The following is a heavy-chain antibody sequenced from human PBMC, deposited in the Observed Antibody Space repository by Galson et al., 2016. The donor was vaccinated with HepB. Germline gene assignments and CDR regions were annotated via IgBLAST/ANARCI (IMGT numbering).Heavy chain of an antibody. V-gene: IGHV3-33*01. CDR1: GFTLSTYD. CDR3: ARDVGGVRVAPLFAFDY. Sequence: SLRLSCAASGFTLSTYDMHWVRQAPGKGLEWVAITWYDGSNKDYADSVKGRFTISRDESNNTLHLQMNSLRAEDTAVYYCARDVGGVRVAPLFAFDYWGQGTLVTVSP. J-gene: IGHJ4*02. CDR2: TWYDGSNK. D-gene: IGHD2-15*01.